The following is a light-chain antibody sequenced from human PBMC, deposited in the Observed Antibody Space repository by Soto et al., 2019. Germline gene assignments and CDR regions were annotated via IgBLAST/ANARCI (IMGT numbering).Light chain of an antibody. CDR1: QSVSSSY. CDR2: GTS. J-gene: IGKJ5*01. CDR3: QQFDDSVT. Sequence: DIVLTQSPGNLSLSPGERTTLSCRASQSVSSSYLAWYQQKPGQAPXLLIYGTSDRATGTPDRFSGSGSGTEFTLTISRLEPEDSAVYDCQQFDDSVTFGQGTRLDIK. V-gene: IGKV3-20*01.